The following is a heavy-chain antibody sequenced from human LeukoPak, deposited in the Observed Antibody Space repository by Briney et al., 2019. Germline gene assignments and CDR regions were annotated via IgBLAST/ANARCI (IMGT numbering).Heavy chain of an antibody. J-gene: IGHJ6*03. CDR1: GGSISSYY. D-gene: IGHD2-8*01. CDR3: ASLMGVGGLDYYYYYYMDV. Sequence: PSETLSLTCTVSGGSISSYYWSWIRQPPGKGLEWIGYIYYSGSTNYNPSLKSRVTISVDTSKNQFSLKLSSVTAADTAVYYCASLMGVGGLDYYYYYYMDVWGKGTTVTVSS. CDR2: IYYSGST. V-gene: IGHV4-59*01.